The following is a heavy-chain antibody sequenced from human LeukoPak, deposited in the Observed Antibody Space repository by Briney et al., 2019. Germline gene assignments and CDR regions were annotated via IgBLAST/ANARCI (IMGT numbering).Heavy chain of an antibody. V-gene: IGHV3-30-3*01. D-gene: IGHD3-22*01. CDR3: ARDKGYYDSSGYYWRRHAFDI. CDR2: ISYDGSNK. J-gene: IGHJ3*02. Sequence: GGSLRLSCAASGFTFSSYAVHWVRQAPGKGLEWVAVISYDGSNKYYADSVKGRFTISRDNSKNTLYLQMNSLRAEDTAVYYCARDKGYYDSSGYYWRRHAFDIWGQGTMVTVSS. CDR1: GFTFSSYA.